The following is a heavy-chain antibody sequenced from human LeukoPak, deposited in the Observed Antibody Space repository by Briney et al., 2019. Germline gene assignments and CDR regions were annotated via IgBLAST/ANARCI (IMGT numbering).Heavy chain of an antibody. CDR1: GFTVSSNY. J-gene: IGHJ6*02. Sequence: GGSLRLSCAASGFTVSSNYMSWVRQAPGKGLEWVSPIYSGGSTNYADSVKGRFTISRDNSKNTLYLQMNSLRAEDTAVYYCARSTPVSSGYYYYYYGMDVWGQGTTVTVSS. CDR2: IYSGGST. V-gene: IGHV3-66*01. D-gene: IGHD3-22*01. CDR3: ARSTPVSSGYYYYYYGMDV.